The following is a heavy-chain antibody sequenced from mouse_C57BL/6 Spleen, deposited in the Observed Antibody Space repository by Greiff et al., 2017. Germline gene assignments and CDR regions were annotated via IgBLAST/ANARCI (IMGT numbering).Heavy chain of an antibody. J-gene: IGHJ4*01. V-gene: IGHV5-12*01. CDR2: ISNGGGST. CDR1: GFTFSDYY. Sequence: EVHLVESGGGLVQPGGSLKLSCAASGFTFSDYYMYWVRQTPEKRLEWVAYISNGGGSTYYPDTVKGRFTISRDNAKNTLYLQMSRLKSEDTAMYYCARGGYYSYYAMDYWGQGTSVTVSS. D-gene: IGHD2-3*01. CDR3: ARGGYYSYYAMDY.